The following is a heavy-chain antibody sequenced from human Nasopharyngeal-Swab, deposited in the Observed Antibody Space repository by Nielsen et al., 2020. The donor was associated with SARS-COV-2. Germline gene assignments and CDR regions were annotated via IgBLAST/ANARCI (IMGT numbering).Heavy chain of an antibody. CDR1: GFTFSSYA. CDR3: ARDQGGLLDP. CDR2: ISYDGSNK. Sequence: GGALRLSCAASGFTFSSYAMHWVRQAPGKGLEWVAVISYDGSNKYYADSVKGRFTISRDNSKNTLYLQMNSLRAEDTAVYYCARDQGGLLDPWGQGTLVTVSS. D-gene: IGHD3-16*01. V-gene: IGHV3-30-3*01. J-gene: IGHJ5*02.